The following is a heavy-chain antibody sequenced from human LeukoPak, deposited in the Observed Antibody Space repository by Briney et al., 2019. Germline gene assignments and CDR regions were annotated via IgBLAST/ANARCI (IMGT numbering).Heavy chain of an antibody. CDR3: ARREWNSSSWYSKEITGNPIDY. V-gene: IGHV1-2*02. J-gene: IGHJ4*02. Sequence: ASVKVSCKASGYTFTGYYMHWVRQAPGQGLEWMGWINPNSGGTNYAQKFQGRVTMTRDTSISTAYMELSRLRSDDTAVYYCARREWNSSSWYSKEITGNPIDYWGQGTLVTVSS. CDR1: GYTFTGYY. CDR2: INPNSGGT. D-gene: IGHD6-13*01.